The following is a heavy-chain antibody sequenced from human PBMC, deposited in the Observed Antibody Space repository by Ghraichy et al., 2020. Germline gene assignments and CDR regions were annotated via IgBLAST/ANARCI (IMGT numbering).Heavy chain of an antibody. D-gene: IGHD3-3*01. CDR3: ARDSASFFWSGSDDYYYGMDV. CDR1: GYTFTSYG. Sequence: ASVKVSCKASGYTFTSYGISWVRQAPGQGLEWMGWISAYNGNTNYAQKLQGRVTMTTDTSTSTAYMELRSLRSDDTAVYYCARDSASFFWSGSDDYYYGMDVWGQGTTVTVSS. J-gene: IGHJ6*02. CDR2: ISAYNGNT. V-gene: IGHV1-18*04.